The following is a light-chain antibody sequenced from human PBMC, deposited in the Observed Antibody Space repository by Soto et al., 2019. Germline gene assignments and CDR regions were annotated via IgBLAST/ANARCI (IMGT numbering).Light chain of an antibody. V-gene: IGLV1-40*01. CDR1: SSNIGAGYD. CDR3: QSYDSSLSGYV. Sequence: QPVLTQPPSVSGAPGQRVTISCTGSSSNIGAGYDVHWYKKLPGTAPKLLIYGNSNRPSGVPDRFSGSKSGTSASLAITGLQAEDEADYYCQSYDSSLSGYVFGTGTKVTVL. CDR2: GNS. J-gene: IGLJ1*01.